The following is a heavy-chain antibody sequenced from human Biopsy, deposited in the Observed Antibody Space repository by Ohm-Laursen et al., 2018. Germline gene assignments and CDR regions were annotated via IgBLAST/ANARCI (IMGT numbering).Heavy chain of an antibody. CDR2: IYPNSGDT. V-gene: IGHV1-2*02. J-gene: IGHJ4*02. Sequence: SVKVSCKASGDAFLGYYLHWVRQAPGQGLEWMGSIYPNSGDTDFAQKFQGRVSMTRDTSVSTAYLELSSLRSDDTAIYYRARDLLEWSLPSWGQGTLVTVSS. CDR3: ARDLLEWSLPS. CDR1: GDAFLGYY. D-gene: IGHD3-3*01.